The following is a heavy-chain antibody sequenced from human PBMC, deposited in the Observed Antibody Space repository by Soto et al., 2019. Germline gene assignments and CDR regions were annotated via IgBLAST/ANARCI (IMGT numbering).Heavy chain of an antibody. CDR3: ARGYSSSWYKSYYYYGMDV. V-gene: IGHV1-69*01. CDR2: IIPIFGTA. D-gene: IGHD6-13*01. CDR1: GGTFSSYA. J-gene: IGHJ6*02. Sequence: QVQLVQSGAEVKKPGSSVKVSCKASGGTFSSYAISWVRQAPGQGLEWMGGIIPIFGTANYAQKFQGRVTITADESTSTAYMELSSRRSEDTAVYYCARGYSSSWYKSYYYYGMDVWGQGTTVTVSS.